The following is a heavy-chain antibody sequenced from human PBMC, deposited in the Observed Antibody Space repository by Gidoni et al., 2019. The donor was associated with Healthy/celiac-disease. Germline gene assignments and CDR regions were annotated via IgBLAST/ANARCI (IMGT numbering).Heavy chain of an antibody. V-gene: IGHV1-69*01. CDR3: ASYTLGYCSGGSCYSDTHFDY. D-gene: IGHD2-15*01. CDR1: GGTFSSFA. J-gene: IGHJ4*02. Sequence: QVQLVQSVAEVKKPGSSVKVSCKASGGTFSSFAISLVRQAPGQGLEWMGGIIPIFGTANYAQKFQGRVTITADESTSTAYMELSSLRSEDTAVYYCASYTLGYCSGGSCYSDTHFDYWGQGTLVTVSS. CDR2: IIPIFGTA.